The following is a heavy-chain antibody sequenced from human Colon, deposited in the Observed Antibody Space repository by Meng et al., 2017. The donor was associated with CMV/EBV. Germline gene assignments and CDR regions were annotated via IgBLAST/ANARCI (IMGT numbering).Heavy chain of an antibody. CDR3: ATSFYGGLP. V-gene: IGHV1-8*01. CDR1: GYTCTSYD. J-gene: IGHJ5*02. Sequence: KVSCKASGYTCTSYDINWVRQARGQGPEWMGYMNPPPSHPPYPQQFQGRVTMTRDTAINTAYMELSSLRSEDTAVYYCATSFYGGLPWGQGTLVTVSS. CDR2: MNPPPSHP. D-gene: IGHD2/OR15-2a*01.